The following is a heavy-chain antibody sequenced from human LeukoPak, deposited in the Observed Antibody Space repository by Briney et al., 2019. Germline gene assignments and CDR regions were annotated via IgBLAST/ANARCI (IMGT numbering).Heavy chain of an antibody. CDR3: ARTTGYDGDY. Sequence: SATLSLTCTVSGGSISSYYWSWIRQPPGKGLEWIGYIYYSGSTNYNPSLKSRVTISVDTSKNQFSLKLSSVTAADTAVYYCARTTGYDGDYWGQGTLVTVSS. D-gene: IGHD3-9*01. CDR2: IYYSGST. V-gene: IGHV4-59*12. J-gene: IGHJ4*02. CDR1: GGSISSYY.